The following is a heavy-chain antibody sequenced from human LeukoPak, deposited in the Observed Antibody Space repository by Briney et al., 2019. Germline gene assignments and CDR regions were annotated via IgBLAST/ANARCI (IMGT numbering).Heavy chain of an antibody. CDR3: ARGLRGYSAYDLTYYYYYMDV. Sequence: PSETLSLTCTVSGGSISSGSYYWSWIRQPAGKGLEWIGRIYTSGSTNYNPSLKSRVTISVDTSKNQFSLKLSSVTAADTAVYYCARGLRGYSAYDLTYYYYYMDVWGTGTTVTVSS. CDR1: GGSISSGSYY. D-gene: IGHD5-12*01. CDR2: IYTSGST. V-gene: IGHV4-61*02. J-gene: IGHJ6*03.